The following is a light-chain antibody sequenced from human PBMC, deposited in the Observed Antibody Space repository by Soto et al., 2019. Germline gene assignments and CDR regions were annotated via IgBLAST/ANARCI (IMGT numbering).Light chain of an antibody. Sequence: QSVLTQPPSVSGAPGQRVTISCTGSSSNIGAGYDVHWYHQLPGTAPKLLISGSNNRPSGVPGRFSGSTSGTSASLAITGLQAEDEGDYYCQAYDRSLGGFVVFGGGTQLTVL. CDR3: QAYDRSLGGFVV. J-gene: IGLJ2*01. CDR1: SSNIGAGYD. CDR2: GSN. V-gene: IGLV1-40*01.